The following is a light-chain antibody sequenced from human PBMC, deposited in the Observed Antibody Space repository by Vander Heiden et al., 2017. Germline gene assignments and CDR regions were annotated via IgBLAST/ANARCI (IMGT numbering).Light chain of an antibody. Sequence: SYALTQPPSVSVSPGPTASITCSVDNLGDTYACWYQQKPGQSPVLVIYQDSKRHSGIPERFSGSNSGTTATVTISGAQAREEADYYCQASESSTEGWVFGGGTKLTVL. CDR1: NLGDTY. V-gene: IGLV3-1*01. J-gene: IGLJ3*02. CDR3: QASESSTEGWV. CDR2: QDS.